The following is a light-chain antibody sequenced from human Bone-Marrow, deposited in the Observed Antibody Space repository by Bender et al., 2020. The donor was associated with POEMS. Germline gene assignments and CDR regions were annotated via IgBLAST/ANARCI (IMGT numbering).Light chain of an antibody. Sequence: QTALTQPPSVSGSLGQSVTVSCTGTSSDVGYYTRVSWYRQAPGTAPKLLIYEVNNRASGVPDRFSGSKSGNTASLTISGLQAEDESDYYCSSYTSRSTFVFGTGTKVTVL. J-gene: IGLJ1*01. CDR3: SSYTSRSTFV. CDR2: EVN. V-gene: IGLV2-18*02. CDR1: SSDVGYYTR.